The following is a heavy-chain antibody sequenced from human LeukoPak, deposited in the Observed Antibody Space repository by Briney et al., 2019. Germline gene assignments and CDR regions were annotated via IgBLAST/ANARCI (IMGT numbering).Heavy chain of an antibody. J-gene: IGHJ4*02. Sequence: GGSLRLSCAASGFTFSSYSMNWVRQAPGKGLEWVSSISSSSSYIYYADSVKGRFTISRDNAKNSLYLQMNSLRAEDTAVYYYARDRGLGELSFPYYFDYWGQGTLVTVSS. CDR3: ARDRGLGELSFPYYFDY. CDR1: GFTFSSYS. CDR2: ISSSSSYI. V-gene: IGHV3-21*01. D-gene: IGHD3-16*02.